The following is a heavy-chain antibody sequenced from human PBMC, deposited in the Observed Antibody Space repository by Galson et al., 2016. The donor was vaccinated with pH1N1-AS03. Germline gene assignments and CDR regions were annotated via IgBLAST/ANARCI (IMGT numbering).Heavy chain of an antibody. Sequence: SLRLSCAAAGFTFSSYAMYRVRRAPGKGLEYVSAISGNGVSTYYANSVKGRFTISRDNSKNTLYLQMGSLRAEDMAVYYCARGPVSYSNYWFPPPDYWGQGTLVIVSS. CDR2: ISGNGVST. CDR1: GFTFSSYA. V-gene: IGHV3-64*01. CDR3: ARGPVSYSNYWFPPPDY. D-gene: IGHD6-13*01. J-gene: IGHJ4*02.